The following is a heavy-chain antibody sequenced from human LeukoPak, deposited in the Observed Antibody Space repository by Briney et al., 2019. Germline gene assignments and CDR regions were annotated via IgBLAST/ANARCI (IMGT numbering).Heavy chain of an antibody. D-gene: IGHD5-24*01. Sequence: ASVKVSCKASGYTFTTYGLIWVRQAPGQGLEWMGWISAYNGNTNYAQKLQGRVTMTTDTSTSTAYMELRSLRSDDTAVYYCARDRAVEMATTHFDYWGQGTLVTVSS. CDR2: ISAYNGNT. V-gene: IGHV1-18*01. CDR3: ARDRAVEMATTHFDY. J-gene: IGHJ4*02. CDR1: GYTFTTYG.